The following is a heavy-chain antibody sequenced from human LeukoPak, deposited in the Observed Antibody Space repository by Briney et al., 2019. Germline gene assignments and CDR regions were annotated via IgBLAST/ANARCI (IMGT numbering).Heavy chain of an antibody. Sequence: PGGSLRLSCAASGFTLGSYWMSWVRQAPGKGLEWVANIKQDGSEKYYVDSVKGRFTISRDNAKNSLYLQMNSLRAEDTAVYYCARDNGEQWLVFNFDYWGQGTLVTVSS. CDR3: ARDNGEQWLVFNFDY. D-gene: IGHD6-19*01. CDR1: GFTLGSYW. V-gene: IGHV3-7*01. J-gene: IGHJ4*02. CDR2: IKQDGSEK.